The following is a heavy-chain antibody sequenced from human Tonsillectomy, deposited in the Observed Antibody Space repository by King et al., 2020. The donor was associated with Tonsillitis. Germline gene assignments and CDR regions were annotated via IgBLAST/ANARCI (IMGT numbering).Heavy chain of an antibody. V-gene: IGHV4-61*02. J-gene: IGHJ4*02. D-gene: IGHD6-6*01. CDR3: ARESIAALGGWFDY. Sequence: QLQESGPGLVKPSQTLSLTCTVSGGSISSGSYYWSWIRQPAGKGLEWIGRIYTSGSTNYNPSLKSRVTMSVDTSKNQFSLKLSSVTAADAAVYYCARESIAALGGWFDYWGQGTLVTVSS. CDR2: IYTSGST. CDR1: GGSISSGSYY.